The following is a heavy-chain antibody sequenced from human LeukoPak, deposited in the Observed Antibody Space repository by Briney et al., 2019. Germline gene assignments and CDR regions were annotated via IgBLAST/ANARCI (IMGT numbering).Heavy chain of an antibody. V-gene: IGHV3-48*03. CDR2: ISSSGRSI. J-gene: IGHJ3*02. CDR3: ANRRIVPEPFDI. D-gene: IGHD1-26*01. CDR1: GFTLSNYE. Sequence: QPGGSLRLSCAASGFTLSNYEMNWVRQAPGKGLEWVSYISSSGRSIYYADSVKGRFTISRDNAKNSLYLQMNSLRAEDTAVYYCANRRIVPEPFDIWGQGTMVTVSS.